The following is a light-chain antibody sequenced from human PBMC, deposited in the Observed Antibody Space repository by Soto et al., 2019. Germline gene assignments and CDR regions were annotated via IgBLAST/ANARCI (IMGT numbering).Light chain of an antibody. V-gene: IGKV3-20*01. CDR1: QRISNSY. CDR2: DAS. Sequence: EIVLTQSAGTLPLSPGEKATRSRSASQRISNSYLAWYQQKPGQAPRLLLYDASSMPTGIPDRVSGSGSGTVFPLAISRLEPEDFAVYYCRQYARPPLAFGQGNKVEIK. CDR3: RQYARPPLA. J-gene: IGKJ2*01.